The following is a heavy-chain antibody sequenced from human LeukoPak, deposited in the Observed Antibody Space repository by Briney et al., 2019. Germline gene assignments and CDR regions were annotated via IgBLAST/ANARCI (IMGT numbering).Heavy chain of an antibody. V-gene: IGHV4-59*01. Sequence: SETLSLTCTVSGGSISSYYWSWIRQPPGKGLEWIGYIYYSGSTNYNPSLKSRVTISVDTSKNQFSLELSSVTAADTAVYYCARRTAAPDYWGQGTLVTVSS. CDR2: IYYSGST. CDR3: ARRTAAPDY. D-gene: IGHD6-13*01. CDR1: GGSISSYY. J-gene: IGHJ4*02.